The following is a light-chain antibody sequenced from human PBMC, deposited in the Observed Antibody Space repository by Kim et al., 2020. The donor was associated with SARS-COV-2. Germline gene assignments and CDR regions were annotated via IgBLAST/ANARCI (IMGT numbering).Light chain of an antibody. V-gene: IGLV3-21*02. Sequence: SYELTQPPSVSVAPGETARITCGETSIGSRLVHWYQQTPGQAPVLVVYDSSDRPPGIPERFSGSNSGNTATLTISRVEAGDEADYYCQVWDGVTDHVVFGGGTQLTVL. CDR2: DSS. J-gene: IGLJ2*01. CDR3: QVWDGVTDHVV. CDR1: SIGSRL.